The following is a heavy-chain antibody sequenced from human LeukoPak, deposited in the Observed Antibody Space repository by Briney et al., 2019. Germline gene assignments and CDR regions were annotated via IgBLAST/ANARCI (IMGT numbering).Heavy chain of an antibody. CDR3: AKTTVTSEDYYYYYMDV. J-gene: IGHJ6*03. V-gene: IGHV1-18*01. CDR1: GYTFNSYG. Sequence: ASVKVSCKASGYTFNSYGISWVRQAPGQGLEWEGWISTYNGNRKYAQKLQGRVTMTTDTSTSTAYMELRSLRSDDTAVYYCAKTTVTSEDYYYYYMDVWGKGTTVTVSS. CDR2: ISTYNGNR. D-gene: IGHD4-17*01.